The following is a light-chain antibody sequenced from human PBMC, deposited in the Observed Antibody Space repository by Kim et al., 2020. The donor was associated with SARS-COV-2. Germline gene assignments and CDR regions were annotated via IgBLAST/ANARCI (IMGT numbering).Light chain of an antibody. V-gene: IGLV3-19*01. CDR2: GKN. CDR1: SLRNYY. Sequence: VALGQTVRITCQGDSLRNYYATWYQQKPGQAPVLVIYGKNNRPSGIPDRFSGSSSGNKASLTITGTQADDEADYYCNSRDSNDNVVFGGGTQLTVL. CDR3: NSRDSNDNVV. J-gene: IGLJ2*01.